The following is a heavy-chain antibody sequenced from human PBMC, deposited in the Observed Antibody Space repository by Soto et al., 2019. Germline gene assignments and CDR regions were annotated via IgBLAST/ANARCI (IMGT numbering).Heavy chain of an antibody. J-gene: IGHJ5*02. V-gene: IGHV1-18*01. CDR1: GFIFTNYG. D-gene: IGHD6-19*01. CDR2: VSAANGYT. Sequence: QVQLVQSGPEMKKPGASVKVSCKGSGFIFTNYGFNWVRQAPGQGLDWVGWVSAANGYTRSAQKFQDRLSMTTDSSTNTAYIELRGLGPDDTALYYCAKGRSIAVPEGSWGQGTLVTVSS. CDR3: AKGRSIAVPEGS.